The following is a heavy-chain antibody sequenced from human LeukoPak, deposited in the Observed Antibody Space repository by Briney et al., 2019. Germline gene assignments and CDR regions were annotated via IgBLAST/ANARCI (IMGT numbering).Heavy chain of an antibody. D-gene: IGHD4-17*01. Sequence: GGSLRPSCAASGSTFSSYGMHWVRQAPGKGLEWVAFIRYDGSNKYYADSVKGRFTISRDNSKNTLYLQMNSLRAEDTAVYYCAKGDDYGALAWGQGTLVTVSS. J-gene: IGHJ5*02. V-gene: IGHV3-30*02. CDR1: GSTFSSYG. CDR2: IRYDGSNK. CDR3: AKGDDYGALA.